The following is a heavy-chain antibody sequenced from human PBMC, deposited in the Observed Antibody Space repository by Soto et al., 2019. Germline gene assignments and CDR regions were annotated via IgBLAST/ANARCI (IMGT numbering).Heavy chain of an antibody. D-gene: IGHD5-18*01. CDR2: IYSGGST. V-gene: IGHV3-66*01. CDR3: AREHLGGYSSALDY. J-gene: IGHJ4*02. Sequence: EVQLVESGGGLVQPGGSLRLSCAASGFTVSSNYMSWVRQAPGKGLEWVSVIYSGGSTYYADSVKGRFTISRDNSKNTRYLQMNSLRAEDTAVYYCAREHLGGYSSALDYWGQGTLVTVSS. CDR1: GFTVSSNY.